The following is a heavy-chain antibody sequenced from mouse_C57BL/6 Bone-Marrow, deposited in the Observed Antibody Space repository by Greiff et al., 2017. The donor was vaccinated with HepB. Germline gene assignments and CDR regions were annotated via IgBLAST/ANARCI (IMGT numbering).Heavy chain of an antibody. D-gene: IGHD2-4*01. J-gene: IGHJ4*01. V-gene: IGHV5-4*01. Sequence: EVQGVESGGGLVKPGGSLKLSCAASGLTFSSYAMSWVRQTPEKRLEWVATISDGGSYTYYPDNVKGRFTISRDNAKNNLYLQMSHLKSEDTAMYYCARIYYDYPMDYWGQGTSVTVSS. CDR2: ISDGGSYT. CDR3: ARIYYDYPMDY. CDR1: GLTFSSYA.